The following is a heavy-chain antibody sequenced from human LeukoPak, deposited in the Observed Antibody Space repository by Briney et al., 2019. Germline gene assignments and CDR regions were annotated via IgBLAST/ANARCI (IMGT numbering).Heavy chain of an antibody. CDR1: GFTFSDYY. V-gene: IGHV3-11*04. CDR3: ARDRIAVAGTPDY. CDR2: ISSSSSTI. J-gene: IGHJ4*02. D-gene: IGHD6-19*01. Sequence: PGGSLRLSCAASGFTFSDYYMSWIRQAPGKGLEWVSYISSSSSTIYYADSVKGRFTISRDNAKNSLYLQMNSLRAEDTAVYYCARDRIAVAGTPDYWGQGTLVTVSS.